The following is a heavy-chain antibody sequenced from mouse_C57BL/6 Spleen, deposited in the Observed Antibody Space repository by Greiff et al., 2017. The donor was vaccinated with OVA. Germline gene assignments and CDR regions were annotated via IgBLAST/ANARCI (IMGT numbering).Heavy chain of an antibody. Sequence: VQLQQSGPELVKPGASVKISCKASGYTFTDYYMNWVKQSHGKSLEWIGDINPNNGGTSYNQKFKGKATLTVDKSSSTAYMELRSLASEDSAVYYCARVWMDYWGQGTSVTVSS. CDR1: GYTFTDYY. CDR2: INPNNGGT. V-gene: IGHV1-26*01. CDR3: ARVWMDY. J-gene: IGHJ4*01.